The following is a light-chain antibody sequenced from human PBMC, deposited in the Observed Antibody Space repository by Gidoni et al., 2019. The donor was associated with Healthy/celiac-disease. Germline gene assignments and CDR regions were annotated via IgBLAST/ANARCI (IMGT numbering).Light chain of an antibody. CDR2: AAS. V-gene: IGKV1-5*01. Sequence: DMQMTPSPSTLSASAGDRVTITCRASQSISSWLAWYQQKPGKAPKLLIYAASGLESGVPSRFSGSGSGTEFTLTISSLQPDDFATYYCQQYNSYSWTFGQGTKVEIK. J-gene: IGKJ1*01. CDR1: QSISSW. CDR3: QQYNSYSWT.